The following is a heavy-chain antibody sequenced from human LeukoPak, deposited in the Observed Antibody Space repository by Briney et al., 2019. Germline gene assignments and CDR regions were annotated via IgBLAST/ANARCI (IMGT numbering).Heavy chain of an antibody. J-gene: IGHJ3*02. Sequence: GASVKVSCKASGYTFTSYGISWVRQAPGQGLEWMGWISAYNGNTNYAQKLQGRVTTTTDTSTSTAYMELRSLGSDDTAVYYCARAESGWCPHDAFDIWGQGTMVTVSS. V-gene: IGHV1-18*04. D-gene: IGHD6-19*01. CDR2: ISAYNGNT. CDR3: ARAESGWCPHDAFDI. CDR1: GYTFTSYG.